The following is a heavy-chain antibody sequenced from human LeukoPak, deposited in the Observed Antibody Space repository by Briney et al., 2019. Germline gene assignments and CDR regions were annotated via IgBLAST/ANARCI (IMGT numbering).Heavy chain of an antibody. V-gene: IGHV3-23*01. D-gene: IGHD5-12*01. CDR3: AKGGYDYVEIGYFDY. CDR1: GFSFSNYA. CDR2: IVASSGAT. J-gene: IGHJ4*03. Sequence: GGSLRLSCAASGFSFSNYAMNWVRQAPGKGLEWVSLIVASSGATFYADSVKGRFTISRDKTKNTLYLQMKSLRAEDTAVYYCAKGGYDYVEIGYFDYWGQGALVTVSS.